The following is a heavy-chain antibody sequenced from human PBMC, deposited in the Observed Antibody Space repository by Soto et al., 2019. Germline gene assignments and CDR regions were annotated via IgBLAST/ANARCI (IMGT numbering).Heavy chain of an antibody. V-gene: IGHV3-23*01. D-gene: IGHD1-26*01. Sequence: PGGSLRLSCAASGFTFSRYAMSWVRQAPGKGLEWVSAISGSGGSTYYADSVKGRFTISRDNSKNTLYLQMNSLRAEDTDVYYCAKVSGSYDDYWGQGTPVPVYS. J-gene: IGHJ4*02. CDR2: ISGSGGST. CDR3: AKVSGSYDDY. CDR1: GFTFSRYA.